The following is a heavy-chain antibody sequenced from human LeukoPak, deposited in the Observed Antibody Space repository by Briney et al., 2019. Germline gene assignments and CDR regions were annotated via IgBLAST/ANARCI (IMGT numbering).Heavy chain of an antibody. V-gene: IGHV3-11*01. CDR3: ARETTTLGYYYDSSGYVTL. D-gene: IGHD3-22*01. Sequence: GGSLRLSCAASGFTFSDYYMSWIRQAPGKGLEWASYISSSGSTIYYADSVKGRFTISRDNAKNSLYLQMNSLRAEDTAVYYCARETTTLGYYYDSSGYVTLWGQGTLVTVSS. J-gene: IGHJ4*02. CDR1: GFTFSDYY. CDR2: ISSSGSTI.